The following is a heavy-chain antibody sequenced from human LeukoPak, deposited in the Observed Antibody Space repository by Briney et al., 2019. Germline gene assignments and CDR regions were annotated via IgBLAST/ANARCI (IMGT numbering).Heavy chain of an antibody. D-gene: IGHD4-17*01. V-gene: IGHV1-18*01. Sequence: ASVKVSCKASGYTFTSYGISWVRQAPGQGLEWMGWISAYNGNTNYAQKLQGRVTMTRNTSISTAYMELSSLRSEDTAVYYCAREFHYGDYVDGMDVWGQGTTVTVSS. CDR2: ISAYNGNT. CDR3: AREFHYGDYVDGMDV. J-gene: IGHJ6*02. CDR1: GYTFTSYG.